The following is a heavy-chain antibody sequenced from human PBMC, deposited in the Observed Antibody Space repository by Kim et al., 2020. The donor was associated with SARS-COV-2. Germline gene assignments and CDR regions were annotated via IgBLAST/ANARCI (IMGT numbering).Heavy chain of an antibody. Sequence: SETLSLTCAVYGGSFSDYSWSWIRQPPGKGLEWIGEINHRGSTNYNPSLKSRVTISVDTSKNQFSLKLSSVTAADTAVYYCARGRGGISMLVVVITAVEYYFDYWGRGTLVTVSS. CDR3: ARGRGGISMLVVVITAVEYYFDY. CDR2: INHRGST. V-gene: IGHV4-34*01. D-gene: IGHD3-22*01. J-gene: IGHJ4*02. CDR1: GGSFSDYS.